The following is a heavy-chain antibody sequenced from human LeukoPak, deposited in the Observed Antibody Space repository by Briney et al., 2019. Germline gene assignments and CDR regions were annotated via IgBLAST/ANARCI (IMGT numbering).Heavy chain of an antibody. CDR3: ARGVVVAATIWFDP. D-gene: IGHD2-15*01. CDR1: GGSISSYY. V-gene: IGHV4-59*01. CDR2: IYYSGST. J-gene: IGHJ5*02. Sequence: PSETLSLTCTVSGGSISSYYWSWIRQPPGKGLEWIGYIYYSGSTNHNPSLRSRVTISVDTSKNQFSLKLSSVTAADTAEYYCARGVVVAATIWFDPWGQGTLVTVSS.